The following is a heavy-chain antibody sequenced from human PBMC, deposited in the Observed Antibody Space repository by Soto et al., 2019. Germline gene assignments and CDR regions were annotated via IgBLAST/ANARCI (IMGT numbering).Heavy chain of an antibody. CDR1: GYTFTSYD. V-gene: IGHV1-3*01. CDR2: INAGNGNT. D-gene: IGHD2-8*01. J-gene: IGHJ4*02. CDR3: ARDLDCTNGVCYDY. Sequence: ASVKVSCKASGYTFTSYDINWVRQATGQGLEWMGWINAGNGNTKYSQKFQGRVTITRDTSASTAYMELSSLRSEDTAVYYCARDLDCTNGVCYDYWGQGTLVTVSS.